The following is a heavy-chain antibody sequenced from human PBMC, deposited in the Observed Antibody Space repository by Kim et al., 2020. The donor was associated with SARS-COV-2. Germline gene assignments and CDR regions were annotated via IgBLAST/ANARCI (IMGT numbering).Heavy chain of an antibody. D-gene: IGHD3-10*01. Sequence: SETLSLTCTVSGGSVSSGSYYWSCIRQPPGKGLEWIGYIYYSGSTYYNPSLKSRVTISVDTSKNQFSLKLSSVTAADTAVYYCARDLQGSGPHAEHYYYYGMDVWGQGTTVTVSS. J-gene: IGHJ6*02. CDR2: IYYSGST. CDR1: GGSVSSGSYY. CDR3: ARDLQGSGPHAEHYYYYGMDV. V-gene: IGHV4-61*01.